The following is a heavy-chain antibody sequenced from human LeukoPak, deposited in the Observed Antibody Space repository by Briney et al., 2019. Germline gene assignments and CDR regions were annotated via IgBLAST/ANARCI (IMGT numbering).Heavy chain of an antibody. CDR2: IKQDGSEK. V-gene: IGHV3-7*01. CDR3: ARDTTMVRGVMNYFDY. Sequence: GGSLRLSCAASGFTFSSYWMSWVRQAPGKGLEWVANIKQDGSEKYYVDSVKGRFTISRDNAKNSLYLQMNSLRAEDTAVYYCARDTTMVRGVMNYFDYWDQGTLVTVSS. D-gene: IGHD3-10*01. J-gene: IGHJ4*02. CDR1: GFTFSSYW.